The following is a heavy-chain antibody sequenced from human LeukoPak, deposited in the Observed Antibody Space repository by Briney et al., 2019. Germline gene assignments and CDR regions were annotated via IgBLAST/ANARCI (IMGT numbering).Heavy chain of an antibody. V-gene: IGHV4-59*08. CDR3: ARHEYSGSYIDY. CDR1: GGSISSYY. D-gene: IGHD1-26*01. Sequence: SETLSLTCTVSGGSISSYYWSWIRQPPGKGLERIGYIYYSGYTNYNPSLKSRVTISVDTSKNQFSLKLSSVTAADTAVYYCARHEYSGSYIDYWGQGTLGTVSS. CDR2: IYYSGYT. J-gene: IGHJ4*02.